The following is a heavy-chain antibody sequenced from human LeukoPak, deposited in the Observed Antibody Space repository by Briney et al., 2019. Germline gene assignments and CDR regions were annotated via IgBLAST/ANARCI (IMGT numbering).Heavy chain of an antibody. CDR2: ITSEGSST. CDR3: ARGSSVVALD. V-gene: IGHV3-74*01. CDR1: GFTFSSYW. Sequence: GGSLSLSCAASGFTFSSYWMHWVRQVPGKGLVWVSRITSEGSSTSYADSVKGRFTNSRDNAKNTLYLQMNSLRAEDTAVYYCARGSSVVALDWGQGTLVTVSS. J-gene: IGHJ4*02. D-gene: IGHD2-15*01.